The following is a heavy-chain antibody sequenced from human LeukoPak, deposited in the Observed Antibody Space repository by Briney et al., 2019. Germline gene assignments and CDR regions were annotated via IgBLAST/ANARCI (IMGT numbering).Heavy chain of an antibody. CDR3: ARDRFGRDGDNSAGGFDY. J-gene: IGHJ4*02. CDR2: ISAYNGNT. CDR1: GYTFTSYG. D-gene: IGHD5-24*01. Sequence: ASVKVSCKASGYTFTSYGISWVRQAPGQGLEWMGWISAYNGNTNYAQKLQGRVTLTTDTSTSTAYMELRSLRSDDTAVYYCARDRFGRDGDNSAGGFDYWGQGTLVTVSS. V-gene: IGHV1-18*01.